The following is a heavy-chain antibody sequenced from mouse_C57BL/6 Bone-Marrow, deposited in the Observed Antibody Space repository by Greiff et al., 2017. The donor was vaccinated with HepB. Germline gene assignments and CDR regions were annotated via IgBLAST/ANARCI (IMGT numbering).Heavy chain of an antibody. Sequence: VKVVESGAELARPGASVKMSCKASGYTFTSYTMHWVKQRSGQGLEWIGYINPSSGYTKYNQKFKDKATLTADKSSSTAYMQLSSLTSEDSAVYYCARWTVVRAMDYWGQGTSVTVSS. CDR3: ARWTVVRAMDY. D-gene: IGHD1-1*01. CDR1: GYTFTSYT. V-gene: IGHV1-4*01. CDR2: INPSSGYT. J-gene: IGHJ4*01.